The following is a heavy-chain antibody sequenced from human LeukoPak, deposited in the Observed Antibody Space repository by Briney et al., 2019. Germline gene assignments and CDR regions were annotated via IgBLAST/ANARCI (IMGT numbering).Heavy chain of an antibody. V-gene: IGHV3-23*01. CDR2: ISGSGGSP. CDR1: GFTFKNYA. J-gene: IGHJ4*02. CDR3: AKDASAYSYGWPNDY. D-gene: IGHD5-18*01. Sequence: GGSLRLSCAASGFTFKNYAMTWVRQAPGKGLEWVSSISGSGGSPYYADSVKGRFTISRDNSNNTLYLQMNSLRAEDTAVYYCAKDASAYSYGWPNDYWGQGTLVTVSS.